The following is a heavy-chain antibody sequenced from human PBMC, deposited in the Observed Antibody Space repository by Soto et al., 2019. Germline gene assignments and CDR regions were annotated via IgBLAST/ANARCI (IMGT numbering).Heavy chain of an antibody. CDR3: AKQDHSGSGWFDT. CDR2: MSYDGRKK. Sequence: QVQLVESGGGVVQPGRSLRLSCAASGFTFSSYAIHWVRQAPGKGLEWAAVMSYDGRKKYYADSMKGRFTISRDNSKNTLYLQMNSLRADDTAVYYVAKQDHSGSGWFDTRGQGTLVTVSS. V-gene: IGHV3-30-3*02. D-gene: IGHD3-22*01. CDR1: GFTFSSYA. J-gene: IGHJ5*02.